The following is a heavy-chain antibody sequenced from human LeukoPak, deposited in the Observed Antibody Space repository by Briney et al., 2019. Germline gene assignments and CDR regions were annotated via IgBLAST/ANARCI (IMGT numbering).Heavy chain of an antibody. Sequence: GGSLRHSCAASGFSFITYALNWVRPAPGKGLAWVSGISGTGSAVGYADSVKGRFTVFRDTYKRTVCLQLTGTGDHDTRTHHCVNGSVTHYYFYNMDVWGKGTPVTVSS. J-gene: IGHJ6*03. CDR3: VNGSVTHYYFYNMDV. CDR2: ISGTGSAV. CDR1: GFSFITYA. V-gene: IGHV3-48*03. D-gene: IGHD1-26*01.